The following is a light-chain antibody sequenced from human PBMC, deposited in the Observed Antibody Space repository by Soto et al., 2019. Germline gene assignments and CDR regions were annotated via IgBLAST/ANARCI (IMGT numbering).Light chain of an antibody. J-gene: IGKJ1*01. V-gene: IGKV3-11*01. CDR1: QSVRSY. CDR3: QQRSNWRT. Sequence: EIVLTQSPATLSLSPGERATLSCRASQSVRSYLAWYQQKPGQAPRLLIYDASNRATGIPARFSGSGSGTDFTLTISSLEPEDFAFYYCQQRSNWRTFGQGTKVEIK. CDR2: DAS.